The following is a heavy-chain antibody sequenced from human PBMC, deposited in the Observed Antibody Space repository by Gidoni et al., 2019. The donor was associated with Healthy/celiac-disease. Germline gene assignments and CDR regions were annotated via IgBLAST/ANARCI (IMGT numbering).Heavy chain of an antibody. Sequence: QVQLVQSGAEVQKPGSSAKVSCKASGGTFSSSDISWVRQAPGQGLEWMGGIITIFGTANYAQKFQGRVTITADESTSTAYMELSSLRSEDTAVYYCAREGGYSGNDYDRNFDYWGQGTLVTVSS. CDR3: AREGGYSGNDYDRNFDY. CDR1: GGTFSSSD. V-gene: IGHV1-69*01. J-gene: IGHJ4*02. D-gene: IGHD5-12*01. CDR2: IITIFGTA.